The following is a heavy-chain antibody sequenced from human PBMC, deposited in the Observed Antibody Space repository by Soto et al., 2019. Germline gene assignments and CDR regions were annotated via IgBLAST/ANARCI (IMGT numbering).Heavy chain of an antibody. J-gene: IGHJ3*02. CDR2: IYYSGST. V-gene: IGHV4-31*03. Sequence: QVQLQESGPGLVKPSQTLSLTCTVSGGSISSGGYYWSWIRQHPGKGLEWIGYIYYSGSTYYNPSLKSRVTISVVTSKNQFSLKLSSVTAADTAVYYCARDNYYYDSSGYYLPRAFDIWGQGTMVTVSS. CDR1: GGSISSGGYY. CDR3: ARDNYYYDSSGYYLPRAFDI. D-gene: IGHD3-22*01.